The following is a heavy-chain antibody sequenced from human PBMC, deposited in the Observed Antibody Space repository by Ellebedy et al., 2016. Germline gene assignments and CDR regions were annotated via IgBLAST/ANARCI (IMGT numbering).Heavy chain of an antibody. D-gene: IGHD3-10*01. CDR2: IIPIFGTA. Sequence: SVKVSXKASGGTFSSYAISWVRQAPGQGLEWMGGIIPIFGTANYAQKFQGRVTITADESTSTAYMELSSLRSEDTAVYYCARLGAGDTMVRGVINGAGYYYMDVWGKGTTVTVSS. J-gene: IGHJ6*03. V-gene: IGHV1-69*13. CDR3: ARLGAGDTMVRGVINGAGYYYMDV. CDR1: GGTFSSYA.